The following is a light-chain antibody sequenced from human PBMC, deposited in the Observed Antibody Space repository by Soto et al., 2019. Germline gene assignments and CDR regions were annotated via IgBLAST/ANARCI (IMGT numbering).Light chain of an antibody. J-gene: IGKJ1*01. CDR1: QSVSSSY. CDR2: GAS. V-gene: IGKV3-20*01. Sequence: EIVLTQSPGTLSLSPGERATLSFRSSQSVSSSYLAWYQQKPGQAPRLLIYGASSRATGIPDRFSGSGSGTDFTLTISRLEPEDFAVYYCQQYGSPWTFGQGTKADIK. CDR3: QQYGSPWT.